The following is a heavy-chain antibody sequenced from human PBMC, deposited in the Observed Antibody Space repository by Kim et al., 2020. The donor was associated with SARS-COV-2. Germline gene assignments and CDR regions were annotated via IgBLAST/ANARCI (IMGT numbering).Heavy chain of an antibody. Sequence: SETLSLTCAVSGGSISSSNWWSWVRQPPGKGLEWIGEIYHSGSTNYNPSLKSRVTISVDKSKNQFSLKLSSVTAADTAVYYCASLEQWRDGPVECYWGQGTLVTVSS. D-gene: IGHD6-19*01. CDR1: GGSISSSNW. J-gene: IGHJ4*02. CDR3: ASLEQWRDGPVECY. CDR2: IYHSGST. V-gene: IGHV4-4*02.